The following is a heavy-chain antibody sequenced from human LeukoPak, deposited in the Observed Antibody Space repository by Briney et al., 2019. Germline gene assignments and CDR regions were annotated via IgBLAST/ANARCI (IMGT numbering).Heavy chain of an antibody. CDR2: IWYDGSNK. Sequence: GGSLRLSCAASGFTFSSYAMSWVRQAPGKGLEWVAVIWYDGSNKYYADSVKGRFTISRDNSKNTLYLQMNSLRAEDTAVYYCAREPTYSIPYYFDYWGQGTLVTVSS. CDR1: GFTFSSYA. CDR3: AREPTYSIPYYFDY. V-gene: IGHV3-33*08. D-gene: IGHD4-11*01. J-gene: IGHJ4*02.